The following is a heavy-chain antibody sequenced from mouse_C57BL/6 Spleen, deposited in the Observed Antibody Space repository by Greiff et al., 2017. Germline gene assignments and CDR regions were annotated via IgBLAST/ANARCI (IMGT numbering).Heavy chain of an antibody. CDR2: IDPSDSET. Sequence: QVQLQQPGAELVRPGSSVKLSCKASGYTFTSYWMHWVKQRPIQGLEWIGNIDPSDSETHYNQKFKDKATLTVDKSSSTAYMKLSSLTSEDSAVYYYARGLRRDWYFDVWGTGTTVTVSS. J-gene: IGHJ1*03. V-gene: IGHV1-52*01. CDR3: ARGLRRDWYFDV. D-gene: IGHD2-4*01. CDR1: GYTFTSYW.